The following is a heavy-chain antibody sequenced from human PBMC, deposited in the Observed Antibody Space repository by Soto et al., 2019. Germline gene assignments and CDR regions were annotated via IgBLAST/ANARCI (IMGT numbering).Heavy chain of an antibody. J-gene: IGHJ6*02. CDR1: GYTFTTYY. Sequence: GASVKVSCKASGYTFTTYYMHWVRQAPGQGLEWMGIINPSGGSTSYAQKFQGRVTMTRDTSTSTVYMELSSLRSEDTAVYYCASTGSSSDYYYYGMDVWGQGTTVTVSS. CDR3: ASTGSSSDYYYYGMDV. CDR2: INPSGGST. D-gene: IGHD6-6*01. V-gene: IGHV1-46*01.